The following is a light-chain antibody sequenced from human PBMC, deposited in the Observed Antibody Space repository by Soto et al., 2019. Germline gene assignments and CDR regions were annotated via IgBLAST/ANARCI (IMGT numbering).Light chain of an antibody. CDR1: QGISSS. V-gene: IGKV3-15*01. Sequence: IVMKQSPGTLSVSPGEGVTLSCRASQGISSSLASYHQRAPHPPRRLLYDASTSPATIPASFSGSGSATAFILTITGLQSADFAVYYCLQYKKGVLTFGGGTKVDIK. J-gene: IGKJ4*01. CDR3: LQYKKGVLT. CDR2: DAS.